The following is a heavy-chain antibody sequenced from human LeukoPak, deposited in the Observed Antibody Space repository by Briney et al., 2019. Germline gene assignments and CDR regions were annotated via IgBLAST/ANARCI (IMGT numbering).Heavy chain of an antibody. Sequence: PGGSLRLSCAASGFTFSSYAMTWVRQAPGKGLEWVSGISGSGGNTYYADSVKGRFTISRDNAKNSLYLQMNSLRAEDTAVYYCARDRRAATVPDYFDYWGQGTLVTVSS. CDR1: GFTFSSYA. V-gene: IGHV3-23*01. CDR3: ARDRRAATVPDYFDY. J-gene: IGHJ4*02. D-gene: IGHD4-17*01. CDR2: ISGSGGNT.